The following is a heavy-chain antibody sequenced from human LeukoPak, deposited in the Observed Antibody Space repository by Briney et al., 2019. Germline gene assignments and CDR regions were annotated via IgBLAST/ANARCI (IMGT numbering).Heavy chain of an antibody. V-gene: IGHV3-9*01. D-gene: IGHD3-22*01. CDR2: ISWNSGFT. CDR1: RFTFDDYA. CDR3: VKDANWGAYYDGSGRFYYFDS. Sequence: GGSLRLSCAASRFTFDDYAMHWVRQVPGKGLEWVSGISWNSGFTAYADSVKGRFTISRDTAKNSLYLQMNSLRAEDTAFYYCVKDANWGAYYDGSGRFYYFDSWGQGILVTVSS. J-gene: IGHJ4*02.